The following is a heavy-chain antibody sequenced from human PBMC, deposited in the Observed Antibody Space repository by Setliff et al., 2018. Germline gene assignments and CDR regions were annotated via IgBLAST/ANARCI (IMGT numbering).Heavy chain of an antibody. Sequence: SVKVSCKASGGTFSSYDISWVRQAPGQGLEWMGRIIPIFGTANYAQKFQGRVTITADKSTSTDYMELSRLRSEDTAVYYCAISTIFGVGRPTPDAFDIWGQGTMVTVSS. J-gene: IGHJ3*02. V-gene: IGHV1-69*06. D-gene: IGHD3-3*01. CDR3: AISTIFGVGRPTPDAFDI. CDR1: GGTFSSYD. CDR2: IIPIFGTA.